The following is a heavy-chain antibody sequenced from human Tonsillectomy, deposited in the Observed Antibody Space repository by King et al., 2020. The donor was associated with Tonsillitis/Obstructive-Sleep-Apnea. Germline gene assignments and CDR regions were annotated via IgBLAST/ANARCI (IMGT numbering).Heavy chain of an antibody. D-gene: IGHD4-11*01. V-gene: IGHV3-49*04. J-gene: IGHJ6*03. Sequence: QLVQSGGDLVQPGRSLRLSCTAFGFTFGDYTINWVRQAPGKGLEWVGFIRSKPYGGKTEYAASVKARLTISRDDSKSTAYQQMNRLKAEDTAVYYCSRSATVTQNYFYYMDVWGRGTADTVSS. CDR3: SRSATVTQNYFYYMDV. CDR1: GFTFGDYT. CDR2: IRSKPYGGKT.